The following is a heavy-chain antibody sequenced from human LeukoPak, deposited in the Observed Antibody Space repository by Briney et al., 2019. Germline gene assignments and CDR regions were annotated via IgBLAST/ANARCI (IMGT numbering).Heavy chain of an antibody. CDR3: VRDPPEYPCTSPKCYPQLDY. Sequence: EASVKVSCKAYGYTFTGFFIHWLRQAPGQGLEWVGWINPNTGATNYAQKFQGRVAMTGDTSINTAYMELNWLRSDDTAVFYCVRDPPEYPCTSPKCYPQLDYWGQGTLVTVSS. V-gene: IGHV1-2*02. D-gene: IGHD2-2*01. J-gene: IGHJ4*02. CDR2: INPNTGAT. CDR1: GYTFTGFF.